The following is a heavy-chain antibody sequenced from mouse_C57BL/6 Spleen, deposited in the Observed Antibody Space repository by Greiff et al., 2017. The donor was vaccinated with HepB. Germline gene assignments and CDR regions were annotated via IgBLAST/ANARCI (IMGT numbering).Heavy chain of an antibody. V-gene: IGHV1-42*01. CDR2: INPSTGGT. J-gene: IGHJ4*01. D-gene: IGHD1-1*01. CDR1: GYSFTGYY. CDR3: AREYFTTVVATDAMDY. Sequence: VQLQQSGPELVKPGASVKISCKASGYSFTGYYMNWVKQSPEKSLEWIGEINPSTGGTTYNQKFKAKATLTVDKSSSTAYMQLKSLTSEDSAVYYCAREYFTTVVATDAMDYWGQGTSVTVSS.